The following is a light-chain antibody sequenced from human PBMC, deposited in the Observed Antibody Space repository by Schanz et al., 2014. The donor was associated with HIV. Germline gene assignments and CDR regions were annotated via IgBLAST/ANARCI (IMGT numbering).Light chain of an antibody. CDR3: QRYNSYSHT. CDR1: QSISTF. J-gene: IGKJ2*01. Sequence: DVQMTQSPSSLSASVGDRVTITCRASQSISTFLNWYQQKPGKAPKLLIHAASSLQSGVPSTFSGSGSGAEFTLTISSLQPDDIATYYCQRYNSYSHTFGQGTKLDIK. V-gene: IGKV1-39*02. CDR2: AAS.